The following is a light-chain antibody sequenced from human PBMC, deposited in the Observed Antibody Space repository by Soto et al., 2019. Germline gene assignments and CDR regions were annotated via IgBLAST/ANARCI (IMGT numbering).Light chain of an antibody. CDR2: DAS. CDR1: QSVSSY. V-gene: IGKV3-11*01. J-gene: IGKJ5*01. CDR3: QQRSNWPIT. Sequence: ESVLTKSKATLSLSPGERATLSCRASQSVSSYLAWYQQKPGQAPRLLIYDASNRATGIPARFSGSGSGTDFTLTISSLEPEDFAVYYCQQRSNWPITFGQGTRLEI.